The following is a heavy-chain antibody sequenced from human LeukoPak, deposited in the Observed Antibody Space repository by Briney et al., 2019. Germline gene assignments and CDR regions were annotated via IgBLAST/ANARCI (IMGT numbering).Heavy chain of an antibody. CDR1: GFPFSSYN. V-gene: IGHV3-21*01. D-gene: IGHD1-26*01. CDR3: ARDISDDY. J-gene: IGHJ4*02. CDR2: ISSSSTYM. Sequence: PGGFLKPPLAAPGFPFSSYNQNRGRPAPGGGLEWVSCISSSSTYMLYADSAKGRFTISRDNAKNSLYLQMNSLRAEDTAVYYCARDISDDYWGQGTLVTVSS.